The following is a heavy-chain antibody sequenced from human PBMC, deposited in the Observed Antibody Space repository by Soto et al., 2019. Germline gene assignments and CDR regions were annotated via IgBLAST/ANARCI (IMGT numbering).Heavy chain of an antibody. CDR1: GDSIGTTHSY. D-gene: IGHD2-8*01. V-gene: IGHV4-39*01. Sequence: QMQLLESGPGLVKPSETLSLTCTVSGDSIGTTHSYWAWIRQSPWKGLEWIGNIHYSGRTYYMPAIRSRVTLSVDTSKSQFSLMMTSVTAEDTAVYYCARHEGNGNVWPLDYWGQGILVTVSS. J-gene: IGHJ4*02. CDR3: ARHEGNGNVWPLDY. CDR2: IHYSGRT.